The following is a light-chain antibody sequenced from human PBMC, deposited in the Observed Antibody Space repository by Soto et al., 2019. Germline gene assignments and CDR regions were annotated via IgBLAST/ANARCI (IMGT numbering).Light chain of an antibody. CDR2: KAS. Sequence: DIQMTQSPSTLSGSVGDRVTITCRASQTISSWLAWYQQKPGKAPKLLIYKASTLESGVPSRFSGSGSGTEFILSISSLQPDDFATYYCQQYDTYPWTFGQGTKVDIK. V-gene: IGKV1-5*03. CDR3: QQYDTYPWT. J-gene: IGKJ1*01. CDR1: QTISSW.